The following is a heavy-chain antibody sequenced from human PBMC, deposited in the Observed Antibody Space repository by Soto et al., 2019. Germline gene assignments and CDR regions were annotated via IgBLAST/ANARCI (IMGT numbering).Heavy chain of an antibody. V-gene: IGHV4-39*01. CDR2: IYYSGST. CDR1: GGSISSSSYY. CDR3: ARHGEYYYDSSGYYYFVPFDY. Sequence: SETLSLTCTVSGGSISSSSYYWGWIRQPPGKGLEWIGSIYYSGSTHYNPSLKSRVTISVDTSKNQFSLKLSSVTAADTAVYYCARHGEYYYDSSGYYYFVPFDYWGQGTLVTVSS. D-gene: IGHD3-22*01. J-gene: IGHJ4*02.